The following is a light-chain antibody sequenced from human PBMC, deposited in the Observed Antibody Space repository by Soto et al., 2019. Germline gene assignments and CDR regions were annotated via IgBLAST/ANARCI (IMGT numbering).Light chain of an antibody. CDR2: AAS. Sequence: DIQRTQSPSSLSASVGDRVTIRCRASQTVRTYLNWYQQKPGKAPILLIYAASSLPSAVPPRFTGAGSETDFTLTISSLQPEDFGTYYCQQTYSTPITFGQGTRLE. V-gene: IGKV1-39*01. CDR3: QQTYSTPIT. CDR1: QTVRTY. J-gene: IGKJ5*01.